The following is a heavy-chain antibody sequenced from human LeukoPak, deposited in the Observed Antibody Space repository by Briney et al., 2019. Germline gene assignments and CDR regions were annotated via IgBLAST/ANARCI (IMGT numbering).Heavy chain of an antibody. CDR1: GFTFSSYA. J-gene: IGHJ4*02. CDR2: INAGNGNT. V-gene: IGHV1-3*01. Sequence: GGSLRLSCAASGFTFSSYAVHWVRQAPGQRLEWMGWINAGNGNTKYLQKFQGRVTITRDTSASTAYMELSSLRSEDTAVYYCTLTDYGDYWGQGTLVTVSS. CDR3: TLTDYGDY.